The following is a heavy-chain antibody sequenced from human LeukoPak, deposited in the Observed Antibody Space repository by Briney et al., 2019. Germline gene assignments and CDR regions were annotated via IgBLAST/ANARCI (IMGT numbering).Heavy chain of an antibody. CDR3: AKSSLVTTPLYYFDY. CDR1: GFTFSTYA. D-gene: IGHD4-17*01. V-gene: IGHV3-23*01. J-gene: IGHJ4*02. Sequence: QAGGSLRLSCAASGFTFSTYAMSWVRQAPGKGLEWVSVIGGSGGSTYYADSVKGRFTISRDNSKNTLYLQMNSLRAEDMAVYYCAKSSLVTTPLYYFDYWGQGTLVTVSS. CDR2: IGGSGGST.